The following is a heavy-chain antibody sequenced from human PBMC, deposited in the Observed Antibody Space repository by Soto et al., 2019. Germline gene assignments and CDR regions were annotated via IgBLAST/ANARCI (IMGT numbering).Heavy chain of an antibody. D-gene: IGHD2-2*01. J-gene: IGHJ4*02. CDR1: EFTFSRNW. V-gene: IGHV3-7*01. Sequence: PGGSLRLSCAASEFTFSRNWMSWVRQAPGKGLEWVANIKQDGSEKYYVDSVKGRFTISRDSAKNSLYLQMNSLRAEDTAVYYCASGQARYCSSTSCALDYWGQGTLVTVSS. CDR2: IKQDGSEK. CDR3: ASGQARYCSSTSCALDY.